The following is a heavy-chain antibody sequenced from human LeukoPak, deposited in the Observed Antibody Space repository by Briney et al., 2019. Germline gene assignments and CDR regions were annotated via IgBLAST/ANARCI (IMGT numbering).Heavy chain of an antibody. D-gene: IGHD1-26*01. CDR1: GYTFTGYY. CDR2: INPNSGGT. CDR3: ARGDGIVIGGSPWFDP. Sequence: ASVKVSCKASGYTFTGYYMHWVRQAPGQGLEWMGWINPNSGGTNYAQKFQGRVTMTRDTSISTAYMELSRLRSDDTAVYYCARGDGIVIGGSPWFDPWGQGTLVTVSS. J-gene: IGHJ5*02. V-gene: IGHV1-2*02.